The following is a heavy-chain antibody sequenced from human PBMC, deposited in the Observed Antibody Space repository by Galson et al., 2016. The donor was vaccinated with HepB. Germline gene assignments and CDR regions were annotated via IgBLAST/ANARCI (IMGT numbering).Heavy chain of an antibody. D-gene: IGHD3-9*01. V-gene: IGHV1-46*01. CDR1: AYTFINYY. Sequence: SVKVSCKAFAYTFINYYIHWVRQAPGQGLEWMGIINPGGGSTIDAPKFQGRVTMTSDMSTSTVYLELNSLRHEDTAVYYCARFGDLLTGYHSFGDLRGSFDLWGRGTLVSVSS. CDR3: ARFGDLLTGYHSFGDLRGSFDL. J-gene: IGHJ2*01. CDR2: INPGGGST.